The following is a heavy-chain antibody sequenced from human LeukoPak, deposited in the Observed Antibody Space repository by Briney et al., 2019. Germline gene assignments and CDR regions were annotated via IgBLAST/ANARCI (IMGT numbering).Heavy chain of an antibody. Sequence: PGGSLRLSCAASGFTFSSYEVNWVRQAPGKGLEWVSYISTNGATIYYADSVKGRFTISRDNSKNTLYLQMNSLRAEDTAVYYCARRAGGYSHPYDYWGQGILVTVSS. CDR3: ARRAGGYSHPYDY. J-gene: IGHJ4*02. CDR2: ISTNGATI. CDR1: GFTFSSYE. D-gene: IGHD4-23*01. V-gene: IGHV3-48*03.